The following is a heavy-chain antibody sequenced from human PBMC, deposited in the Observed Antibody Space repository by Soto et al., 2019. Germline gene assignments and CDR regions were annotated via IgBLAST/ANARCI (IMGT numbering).Heavy chain of an antibody. CDR1: GFTFTRYS. J-gene: IGHJ4*02. V-gene: IGHV3-21*06. Sequence: GGSLRLSCAASGFTFTRYSMYWVRQAPGKGLEWVSSISSTTNYIYYGDSMKGRFTISRDNAKNSLYLEMNSLRAEDTAVYYCARESEDLTSNFDYWGQGTLVTVSS. CDR2: ISSTTNYI. CDR3: ARESEDLTSNFDY.